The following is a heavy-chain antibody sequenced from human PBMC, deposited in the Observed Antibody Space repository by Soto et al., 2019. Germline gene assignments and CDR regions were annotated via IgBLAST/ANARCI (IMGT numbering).Heavy chain of an antibody. CDR3: ARDKGRYYYDSSGYEPNWFDP. D-gene: IGHD3-22*01. J-gene: IGHJ5*02. Sequence: GASVKVSCKASGGTFSSYAISWVRQAPGQGLERMGGIIPIFGTANYAQKFQGRVTITADESTSTAYMELSSLRSEDTAVYYCARDKGRYYYDSSGYEPNWFDPWGQGTLVTVSS. V-gene: IGHV1-69*13. CDR2: IIPIFGTA. CDR1: GGTFSSYA.